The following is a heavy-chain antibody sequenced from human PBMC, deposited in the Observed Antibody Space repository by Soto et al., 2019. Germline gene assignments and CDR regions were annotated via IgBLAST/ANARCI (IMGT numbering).Heavy chain of an antibody. CDR1: GFTFSSYA. CDR2: ISGSGGST. J-gene: IGHJ4*02. V-gene: IGHV3-23*01. CDR3: AKDLPTYYYGSGTRGPY. Sequence: GGSLRLSCAASGFTFSSYAMSWVRQAPGKGLEWVSAISGSGGSTYYADSVKGRFTISRDNSKNTLYLQMNSLRAEDTAVYYCAKDLPTYYYGSGTRGPYWGQGTLVTVSS. D-gene: IGHD3-10*01.